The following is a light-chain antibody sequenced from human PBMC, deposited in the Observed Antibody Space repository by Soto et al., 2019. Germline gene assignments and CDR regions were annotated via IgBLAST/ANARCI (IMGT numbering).Light chain of an antibody. V-gene: IGLV1-40*01. CDR2: VNS. CDR1: SSNIGAGYD. J-gene: IGLJ2*01. CDR3: QSYDSSLSAVV. Sequence: QSVLTQPPSVSGAPGQRVTISCTGSSSNIGAGYDVHWYQQLPGTAPKPLIYVNSNRPSGVPDRFSGSKSGTSASLAITGLQAEDEADYYCQSYDSSLSAVVFGGGTKLTVL.